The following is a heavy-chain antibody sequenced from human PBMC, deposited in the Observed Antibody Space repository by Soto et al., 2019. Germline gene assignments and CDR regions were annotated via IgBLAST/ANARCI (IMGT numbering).Heavy chain of an antibody. CDR2: IIPIFDTT. J-gene: IGHJ6*02. Sequence: QVQLVQSGAEVKKPGYSVKVSCKASGGTFSTYGINWVRQAPGQGLEWMGGIIPIFDTTNYAQKFQGKFTITADESTSTVDMELSSLRSEVTAVYYCARDGAAAATSGMDVWGQGTTVTVSS. V-gene: IGHV1-69*01. CDR1: GGTFSTYG. D-gene: IGHD6-13*01. CDR3: ARDGAAAATSGMDV.